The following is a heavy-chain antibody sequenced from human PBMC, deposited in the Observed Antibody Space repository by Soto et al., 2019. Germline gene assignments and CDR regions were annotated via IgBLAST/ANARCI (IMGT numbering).Heavy chain of an antibody. Sequence: EVQLVESGGGLVKPGGSLRLSCAASGFTFDSYRLTWVRQAPGKGLEWVSSISGDSNDISYADSVKGRCSISRDNAKKSLYLQMNSLRADDADRYYWARESSSWASLDPWGQGTLVTVSS. D-gene: IGHD2-2*01. CDR3: ARESSSWASLDP. J-gene: IGHJ5*02. CDR1: GFTFDSYR. V-gene: IGHV3-21*01. CDR2: ISGDSNDI.